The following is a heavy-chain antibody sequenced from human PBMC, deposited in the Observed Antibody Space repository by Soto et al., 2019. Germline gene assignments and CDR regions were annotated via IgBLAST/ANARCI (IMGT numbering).Heavy chain of an antibody. CDR3: ARGAGEFQESNWFDP. CDR1: GGSISSGGYY. D-gene: IGHD3-10*01. V-gene: IGHV4-31*03. Sequence: PSETLSLTCTVSGGSISSGGYYWSWIRQHPGKGLEWIGYIYYSGSTYYNPSLKSRVTISVDTSKNQFSLKLSSVTAADTAVYYCARGAGEFQESNWFDPWGQGTLVTVSS. CDR2: IYYSGST. J-gene: IGHJ5*02.